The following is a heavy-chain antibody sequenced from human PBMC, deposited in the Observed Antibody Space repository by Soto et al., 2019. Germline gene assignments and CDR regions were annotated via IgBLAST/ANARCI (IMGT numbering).Heavy chain of an antibody. CDR2: ISAHNGNT. J-gene: IGHJ4*02. Sequence: QVHLVQSGAEVKKPGASVKVSCKGSGYTFTSYGITWVRQDPGQGLEWMGWISAHNGNTDFAQKLQGRVTVTRDTSPSTAYMELRSLRSDDTAVYYCARGRYGDYWGQGALVTVSS. CDR1: GYTFTSYG. V-gene: IGHV1-18*01. CDR3: ARGRYGDY. D-gene: IGHD1-1*01.